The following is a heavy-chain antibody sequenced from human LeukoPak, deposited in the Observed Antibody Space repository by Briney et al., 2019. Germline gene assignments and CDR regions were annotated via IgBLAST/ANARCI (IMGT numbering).Heavy chain of an antibody. D-gene: IGHD6-19*01. CDR1: GFDFSTFA. J-gene: IGHJ4*02. V-gene: IGHV3-30*02. CDR3: AKDLLTSGWGSFDY. CDR2: IGSDGTNK. Sequence: PGGSLRLSCAASGFDFSTFAMHWVRQAPGKGLDWVAFIGSDGTNKYYADSVKGRFTISRDNSENTLYLQMSSLRDEDTAVYYCAKDLLTSGWGSFDYWGQGALVTVSS.